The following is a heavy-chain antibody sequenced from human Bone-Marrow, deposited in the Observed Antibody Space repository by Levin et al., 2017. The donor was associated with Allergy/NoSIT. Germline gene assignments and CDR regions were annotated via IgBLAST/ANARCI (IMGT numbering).Heavy chain of an antibody. CDR3: VRTQAFSGLDY. Sequence: SGGSLRLSCAASGFTLETFTMNWVRQAPGKGLEWVASISSTSNYIYYADSVKGRLTISRDNAKNSLFLQMDSLRAEDTAVYYCVRTQAFSGLDYWGPGTLVTVSS. CDR2: ISSTSNYI. CDR1: GFTLETFT. V-gene: IGHV3-21*06. J-gene: IGHJ4*02.